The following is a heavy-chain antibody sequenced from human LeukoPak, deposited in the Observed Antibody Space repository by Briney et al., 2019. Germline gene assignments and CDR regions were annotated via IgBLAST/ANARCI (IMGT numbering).Heavy chain of an antibody. CDR2: ISGGST. CDR3: ARGDYFDY. V-gene: IGHV3-38-3*01. CDR1: GFTVSSNE. J-gene: IGHJ4*02. D-gene: IGHD3-16*01. Sequence: PGGSLRLSCAASGFTVSSNEMSWVRQAPGKGLEWVSSISGGSTYYADSRKGRFTISRDNSKNTLHLQMNSLRAEDTAVYYCARGDYFDYWGQGTLVTVSS.